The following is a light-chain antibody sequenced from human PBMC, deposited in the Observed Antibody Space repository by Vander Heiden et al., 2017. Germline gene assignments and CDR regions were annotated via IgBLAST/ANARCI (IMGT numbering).Light chain of an antibody. J-gene: IGLJ1*01. CDR3: QSADSSGHV. CDR1: ALPNQY. CDR2: KDS. Sequence: SYELTQPPSVSVSPGQTARITCSGDALPNQYAYWYQQKPGQAPVLVIYKDSERPSGIPERFSGSSSGTTVTLTISGVQAEDEADYYCQSADSSGHVFGTGTKVTVL. V-gene: IGLV3-25*03.